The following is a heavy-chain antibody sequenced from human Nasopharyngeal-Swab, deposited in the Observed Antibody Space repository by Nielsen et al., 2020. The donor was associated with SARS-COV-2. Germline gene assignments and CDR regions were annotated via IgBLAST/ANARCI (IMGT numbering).Heavy chain of an antibody. Sequence: ASVKVSCKASGYTFTGYYMHWVRQASGQGLEWMGRINPNSCGTNYAQKFQGRVTMTRDTSISTAYMELSRLRSDDTAVYYCARDWEQQHDAFDIWGQGTMVTVSS. J-gene: IGHJ3*02. CDR3: ARDWEQQHDAFDI. CDR1: GYTFTGYY. CDR2: INPNSCGT. V-gene: IGHV1-2*06. D-gene: IGHD6-13*01.